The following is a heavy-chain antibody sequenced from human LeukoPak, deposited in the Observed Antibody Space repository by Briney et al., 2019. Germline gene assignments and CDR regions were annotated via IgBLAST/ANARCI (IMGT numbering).Heavy chain of an antibody. CDR2: IYYTRST. D-gene: IGHD5-12*01. J-gene: IGHJ4*01. V-gene: IGHV4-59*08. CDR3: ARHGSSGHDPLT. CDR1: GDPIWCYH. Sequence: PAETLSHTCTVSGDPIWCYHWNCIRGPPGKGLVWLGYIYYTRSTSYNPSHNSRVTTSLDTSKSQFSLRLTSVTAADTAVYYCARHGSSGHDPLTWGQGTLVTVSS.